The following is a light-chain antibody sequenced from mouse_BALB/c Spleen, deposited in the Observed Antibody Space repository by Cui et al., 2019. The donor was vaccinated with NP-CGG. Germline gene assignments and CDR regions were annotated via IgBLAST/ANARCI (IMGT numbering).Light chain of an antibody. CDR1: TGAVTTSNY. V-gene: IGLV1*01. CDR3: ALWYSNHWG. J-gene: IGLJ1*01. CDR2: GTN. Sequence: QAVVTQESALTTSPGETVTLTCRSSTGAVTTSNYANWVQEKPDHLFTGLIGGTNNRAPGVPARFSGSLIGEKAALTITGAQNEDEAIYFCALWYSNHWGFGGGTKTDCP.